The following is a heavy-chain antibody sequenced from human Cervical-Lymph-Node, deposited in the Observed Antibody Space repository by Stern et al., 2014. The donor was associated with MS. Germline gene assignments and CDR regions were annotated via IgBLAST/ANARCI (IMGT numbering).Heavy chain of an antibody. CDR3: ARVISGWAPDY. J-gene: IGHJ4*02. CDR2: INHSGST. Sequence: QVQLQQWGAGLLKPSETLSLTCAVYGGSFSGYYWSWIRQPPGKGLEWIGEINHSGSTNYNPSRKSRVTISVDTSKNQFSLKLSSVTAADTAVYYCARVISGWAPDYWGQGTLVTVSS. CDR1: GGSFSGYY. V-gene: IGHV4-34*01. D-gene: IGHD6-19*01.